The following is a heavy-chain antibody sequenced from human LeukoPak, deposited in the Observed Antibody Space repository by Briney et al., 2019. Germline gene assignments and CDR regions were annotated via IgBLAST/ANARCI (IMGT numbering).Heavy chain of an antibody. CDR1: GFSFSDYY. J-gene: IGHJ4*02. Sequence: GGSLRLSCEASGFSFSDYYMSWIRQPPGKGLEWIAYIRSGATTIYYADSVKGRFTISRDDAKNSLFLQMNSLRAEDTAIYYCATINFRPYWGQGALVTVSS. V-gene: IGHV3-11*01. CDR3: ATINFRPY. D-gene: IGHD1-1*01. CDR2: IRSGATTI.